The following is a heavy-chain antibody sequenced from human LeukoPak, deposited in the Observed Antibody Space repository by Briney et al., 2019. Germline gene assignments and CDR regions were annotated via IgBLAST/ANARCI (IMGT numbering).Heavy chain of an antibody. CDR1: GYTFTSYD. CDR3: ARAPIVVVPVYYYYYYMDV. CDR2: MNPNRGNT. D-gene: IGHD2-2*01. Sequence: ASVKVSCKASGYTFTSYDINWVRQSTRQGHEWMGWMNPNRGNTDYSQKFQGRVTITRTSSIRTAYMEMSSLRSADTAVYYCARAPIVVVPVYYYYYYMDVWGKGATVTVSS. J-gene: IGHJ6*03. V-gene: IGHV1-8*01.